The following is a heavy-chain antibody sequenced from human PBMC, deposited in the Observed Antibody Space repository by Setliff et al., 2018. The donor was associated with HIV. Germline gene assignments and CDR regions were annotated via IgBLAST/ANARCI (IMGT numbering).Heavy chain of an antibody. V-gene: IGHV1-69*13. CDR2: IKPVFGTP. CDR3: AKTPLLYDSDNYV. J-gene: IGHJ4*02. CDR1: GYTFTSYA. Sequence: SVKVSCKASGYTFTSYAMHWVRQAPGQGLEWMGGIKPVFGTPTYAQKFQGRVTITADESTSTAYMELSSLRSEDTAVYYCAKTPLLYDSDNYVWGQGTLVTVSS. D-gene: IGHD3-10*02.